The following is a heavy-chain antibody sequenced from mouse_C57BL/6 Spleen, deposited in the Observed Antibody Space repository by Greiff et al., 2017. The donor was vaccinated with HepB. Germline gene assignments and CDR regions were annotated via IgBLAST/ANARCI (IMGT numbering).Heavy chain of an antibody. CDR3: ARFSSSFYDGYYEFDY. CDR2: IYPGSGST. J-gene: IGHJ2*01. Sequence: VQLQQPGAELVKPGASVKMSCKASGYTFTSYWITWVKQRPGQGLEWIGDIYPGSGSTNYNEKFKSKATLTVDTSSSTAYMQLSSLTSEDSAVYYCARFSSSFYDGYYEFDYWGQGTTLTVSS. D-gene: IGHD2-3*01. CDR1: GYTFTSYW. V-gene: IGHV1-55*01.